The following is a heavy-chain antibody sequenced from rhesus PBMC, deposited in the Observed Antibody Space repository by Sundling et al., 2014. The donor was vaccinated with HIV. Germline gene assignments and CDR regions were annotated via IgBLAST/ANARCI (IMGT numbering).Heavy chain of an antibody. CDR2: IIPLLDLT. V-gene: IGHV1-198*02. CDR1: GFTFDSHS. Sequence: QVQLVQSGAEVKKPGASVKVSCKASGFTFDSHSIHWVRQAPGEGLEWMGVIIPLLDLTNYAEKFQGRVSVTADTSTSTAYMELSSLRFDDTAVYYCVRGIMVVAATQPDFDYWGQGVLVTVSS. J-gene: IGHJ4*01. CDR3: VRGIMVVAATQPDFDY. D-gene: IGHD2-39*02.